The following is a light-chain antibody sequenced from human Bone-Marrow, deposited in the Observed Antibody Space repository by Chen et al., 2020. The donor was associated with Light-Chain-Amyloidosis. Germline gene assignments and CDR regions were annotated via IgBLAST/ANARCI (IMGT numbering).Light chain of an antibody. CDR2: RDT. CDR3: QAADSSGTYEVI. V-gene: IGLV3-25*03. CDR1: DLPTKY. J-gene: IGLJ2*01. Sequence: SYELTQPPSVSVSPGPTARITCSGDDLPTKYAYWYQQKPGQAPVLGIHRDTERPSGISERFSGSSSGTTARSTISGVQAEDEAEYHCQAADSSGTYEVIFGGGTKLTVL.